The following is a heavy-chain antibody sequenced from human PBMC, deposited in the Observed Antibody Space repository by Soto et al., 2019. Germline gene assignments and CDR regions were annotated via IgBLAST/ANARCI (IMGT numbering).Heavy chain of an antibody. D-gene: IGHD2-21*02. V-gene: IGHV3-11*05. CDR2: ISGSSSDT. Sequence: QVQLVESGGGLVKPGGSLRLSCAASGFTFSDYYMSWIRQAPGKGLESVSYISGSSSDTNYADSVKGRCTISRDNAKNTRYQQMNRLSAEDAAVYSCATGPRRLSDCGQGTLVIVAS. CDR3: ATGPRRLSD. J-gene: IGHJ4*02. CDR1: GFTFSDYY.